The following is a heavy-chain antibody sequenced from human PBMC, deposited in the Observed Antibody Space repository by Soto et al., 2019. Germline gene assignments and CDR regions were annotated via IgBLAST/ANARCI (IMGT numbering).Heavy chain of an antibody. CDR3: ARGGRDGDYDAFDI. CDR1: GYSFTSYG. V-gene: IGHV1-18*01. J-gene: IGHJ3*02. Sequence: GASVKLSCEACGYSFTSYGISWVRQAPGQGLEWMGWISAYNGNTNYAQKLQGRVTMTTDTSTSTAYMELRSLRSDDTAVYYCARGGRDGDYDAFDIWGQGTMVTVSS. CDR2: ISAYNGNT. D-gene: IGHD2-21*02.